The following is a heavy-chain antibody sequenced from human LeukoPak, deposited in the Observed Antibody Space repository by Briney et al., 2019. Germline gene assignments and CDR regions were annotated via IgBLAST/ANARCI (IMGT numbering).Heavy chain of an antibody. V-gene: IGHV1-3*01. D-gene: IGHD2-2*01. CDR1: GYIFTNYA. J-gene: IGHJ6*04. CDR3: ARGDCSNCYNTDV. Sequence: ASVKVSCKASGYIFTNYAMHWVRQAPGQRPEWMGWINSGNGDTKYSQTSQDRVTITRDTSASTAYMELSSLRSEDTAVYYCARGDCSNCYNTDVWGKGTTVTVSS. CDR2: INSGNGDT.